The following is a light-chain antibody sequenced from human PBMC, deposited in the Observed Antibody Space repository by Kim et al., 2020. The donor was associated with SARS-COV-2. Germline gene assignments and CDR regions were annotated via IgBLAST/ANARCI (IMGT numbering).Light chain of an antibody. CDR1: SSNIGAGYH. Sequence: QSVLTQPPSVSGAPGQRAAISCTGSSSNIGAGYHVHWYQQLPGTAPKLLIYGNTNRPSGVPDRFSGSKSGTSASLAITGLQAEDEADYFCQSYDSSLSIWVFGGGTQLTVL. V-gene: IGLV1-40*01. J-gene: IGLJ3*02. CDR2: GNT. CDR3: QSYDSSLSIWV.